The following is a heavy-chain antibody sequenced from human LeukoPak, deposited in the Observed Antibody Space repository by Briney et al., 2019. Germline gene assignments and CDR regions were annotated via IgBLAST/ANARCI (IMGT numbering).Heavy chain of an antibody. Sequence: SETLSLTCTVSGGSMSPYHWGWIRPPPGKGLEWTGYIYYSGSTNYNPSLKSRVTISVDTSKNQFSLKLSSVTAADTAIYYCARAVSGRFDYWGQGTLVTVSS. J-gene: IGHJ4*02. V-gene: IGHV4-59*08. D-gene: IGHD6-19*01. CDR3: ARAVSGRFDY. CDR1: GGSMSPYH. CDR2: IYYSGST.